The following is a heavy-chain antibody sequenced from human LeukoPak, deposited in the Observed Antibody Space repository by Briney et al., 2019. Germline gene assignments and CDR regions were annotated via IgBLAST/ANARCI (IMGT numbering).Heavy chain of an antibody. J-gene: IGHJ6*03. V-gene: IGHV3-48*04. CDR2: ISSSSSTI. CDR1: GFTFSSYS. CDR3: ARDFYYYYYYMDV. Sequence: PGGSLRLSCAASGFTFSSYSMNWVRQAPGKGLEWVSYISSSSSTIYYADSVKGRFTISRDNAKNSLYLQMNSLRAEDTAVYYCARDFYYYYYYMDVWGKGTTVTVSS.